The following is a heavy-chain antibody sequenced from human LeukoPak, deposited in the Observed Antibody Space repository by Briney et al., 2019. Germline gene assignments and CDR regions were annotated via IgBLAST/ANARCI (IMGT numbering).Heavy chain of an antibody. V-gene: IGHV4-34*01. CDR3: ASSSNWYLNWFDP. CDR2: INHSGST. CDR1: GGSFSGYY. J-gene: IGHJ5*02. D-gene: IGHD6-13*01. Sequence: SETLSLTCAVYGGSFSGYYWSWIRQPPGKGLEWIGEINHSGSTNYNPSLKSRVTISVDTSKNQFSLKLSSVTAADTAVYYCASSSNWYLNWFDPWGQGTLVTVSS.